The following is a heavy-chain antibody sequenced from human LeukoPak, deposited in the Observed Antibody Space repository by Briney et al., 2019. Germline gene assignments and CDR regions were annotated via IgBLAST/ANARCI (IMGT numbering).Heavy chain of an antibody. CDR1: GFTFSSYG. CDR2: ISSSSSTI. V-gene: IGHV3-48*01. CDR3: ARDSAGYYDYVWGSYRCFDY. J-gene: IGHJ4*02. Sequence: GSLRLSCAASGFTFSSYGMHWVRQAPGKGLEWVSYISSSSSTIYYADSVKGRFTISRDNAKNSLYLQMNSLRAEDTAVYYCARDSAGYYDYVWGSYRCFDYWGQGTLVTVSS. D-gene: IGHD3-16*02.